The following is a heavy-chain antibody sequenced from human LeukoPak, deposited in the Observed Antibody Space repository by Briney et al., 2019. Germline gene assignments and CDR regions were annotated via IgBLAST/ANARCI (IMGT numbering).Heavy chain of an antibody. CDR3: AKDKSAMVRGVGDAFDI. Sequence: GGSLRLSCVASGFTFDDYAMHWVRQAPGKGLEWVSGISWNSGNIGYGDSVKGRFTISRDNAKNSLYLQMNSLRAEDTALYYCAKDKSAMVRGVGDAFDIWGQGTMVTVSS. V-gene: IGHV3-9*01. J-gene: IGHJ3*02. CDR2: ISWNSGNI. CDR1: GFTFDDYA. D-gene: IGHD3-10*01.